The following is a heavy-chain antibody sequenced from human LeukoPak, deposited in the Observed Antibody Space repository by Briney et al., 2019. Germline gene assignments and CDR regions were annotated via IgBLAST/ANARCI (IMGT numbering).Heavy chain of an antibody. CDR2: IYYSGST. CDR3: ARLNEYYYDSSGYYYTFDY. CDR1: GSSISSYY. D-gene: IGHD3-22*01. J-gene: IGHJ4*02. V-gene: IGHV4-59*08. Sequence: SETLSLTCTVSGSSISSYYWSWIRQPPGKGLEWIGYIYYSGSTNYNPSLKSRVTISVDTSKNQFSLKLSSVTAADTAVYYCARLNEYYYDSSGYYYTFDYWGQGTLVTVSS.